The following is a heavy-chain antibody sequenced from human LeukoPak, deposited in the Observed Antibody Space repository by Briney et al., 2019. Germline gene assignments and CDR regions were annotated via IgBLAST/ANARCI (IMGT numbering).Heavy chain of an antibody. J-gene: IGHJ4*02. CDR2: ISWNSGSI. V-gene: IGHV3-9*01. CDR1: GFTFDDYA. D-gene: IGHD3-3*01. Sequence: GGSLRLSCAASGFTFDDYAMHWVRQAPGKGLEWVSGISWNSGSIGYADSVKGRFTISRDNAKNSLYLQMNSLRAEDTALYYCAKGGDYDFWSGQPDYWGQGTLVTVSS. CDR3: AKGGDYDFWSGQPDY.